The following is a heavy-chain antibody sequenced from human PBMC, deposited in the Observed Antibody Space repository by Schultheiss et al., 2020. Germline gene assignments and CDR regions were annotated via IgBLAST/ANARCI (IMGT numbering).Heavy chain of an antibody. V-gene: IGHV3-30-3*01. CDR1: GFTFSSYW. J-gene: IGHJ6*02. Sequence: GGSLRLSCAASGFTFSSYWMSWVRQAPGKGLEWVAVISYDGSNKYYADSVKGRFTISRDNSKNTLYLQMNSLRAEDTAVYYCARDDLGGGGMDVWGQGTTVTVSS. CDR3: ARDDLGGGGMDV. D-gene: IGHD4-23*01. CDR2: ISYDGSNK.